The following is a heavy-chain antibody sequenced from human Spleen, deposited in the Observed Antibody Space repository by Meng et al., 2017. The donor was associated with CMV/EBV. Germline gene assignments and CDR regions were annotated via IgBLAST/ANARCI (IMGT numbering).Heavy chain of an antibody. J-gene: IGHJ3*02. V-gene: IGHV3-23*01. Sequence: AASGFTFSSDAMSWVRQAQGKGLEWVSAISGSGGSTYYADSVKGRFTISRDNSKNTLYLQMNSLRAEDTAVYYCAKNTGGGDAFDIWGQGTMVTVSS. D-gene: IGHD3-16*01. CDR3: AKNTGGGDAFDI. CDR2: ISGSGGST. CDR1: GFTFSSDA.